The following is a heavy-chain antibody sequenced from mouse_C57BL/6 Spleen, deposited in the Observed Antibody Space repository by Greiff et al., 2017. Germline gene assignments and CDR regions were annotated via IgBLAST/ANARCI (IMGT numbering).Heavy chain of an antibody. V-gene: IGHV7-3*01. J-gene: IGHJ4*01. CDR2: IRNKANGYTT. CDR1: GFTFTDYY. Sequence: EVKLVESGGGLVQPGGSLSLSCAASGFTFTDYYMSWVRQPPGKALEWLGFIRNKANGYTTEYSASVKGRFTISRDNSQSILYLQMNALRAEDSATYYCERYLRGAMDYWGQGTSVTVSS. D-gene: IGHD1-1*01. CDR3: ERYLRGAMDY.